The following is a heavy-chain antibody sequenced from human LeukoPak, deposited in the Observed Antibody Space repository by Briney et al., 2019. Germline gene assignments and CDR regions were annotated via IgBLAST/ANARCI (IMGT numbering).Heavy chain of an antibody. CDR1: GYTFTSYG. Sequence: GASVKVSCKASGYTFTSYGISWVRQAPGQGLEWMGWISAYNGNTNYAQKLQGRVTMTTDTSTSTAYMELSSLRSEDTAVYYCARDPGVAARGSVYYYGMDVWGQGTTVTVS. CDR2: ISAYNGNT. D-gene: IGHD6-6*01. CDR3: ARDPGVAARGSVYYYGMDV. V-gene: IGHV1-18*01. J-gene: IGHJ6*02.